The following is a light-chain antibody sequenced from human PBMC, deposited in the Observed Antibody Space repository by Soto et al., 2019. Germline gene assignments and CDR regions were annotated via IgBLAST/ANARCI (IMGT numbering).Light chain of an antibody. J-gene: IGLJ1*01. Sequence: QPASVSGSPGQSITISCTGTGSDVGGYNYVSWYQQHPGKAPKLMIYEVSNRPSGVSNRFSGSKSGNTASLTISGLQAEDEADYYCSSYTSSSTLVFGTGTKLTVL. V-gene: IGLV2-14*01. CDR3: SSYTSSSTLV. CDR1: GSDVGGYNY. CDR2: EVS.